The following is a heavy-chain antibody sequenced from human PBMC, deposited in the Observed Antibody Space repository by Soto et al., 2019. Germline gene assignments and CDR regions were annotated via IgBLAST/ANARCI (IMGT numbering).Heavy chain of an antibody. Sequence: GESLKISCKSSGYSFTSYWIGWVRQMPGKGLEWMGIIYPGDSDTRYSPSFQGQVTISADKSISTAYLQWSSLKASDTAMYYCARLIYSSSWSILFDYWGQGTLVTVSS. CDR1: GYSFTSYW. V-gene: IGHV5-51*01. D-gene: IGHD6-13*01. J-gene: IGHJ4*02. CDR2: IYPGDSDT. CDR3: ARLIYSSSWSILFDY.